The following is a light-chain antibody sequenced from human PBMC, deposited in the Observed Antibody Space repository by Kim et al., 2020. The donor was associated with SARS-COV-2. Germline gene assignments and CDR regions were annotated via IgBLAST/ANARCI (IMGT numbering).Light chain of an antibody. J-gene: IGLJ3*02. CDR2: GKN. V-gene: IGLV3-19*01. CDR3: NSRESSCNRV. Sequence: SSELTQDPAVSVALGQTVRITCQGDSLRSYYASWYQQKPGQAPVLVIYGKNNRPSGIADRFSGSSSGNTASLTITGAQAEDEAGYYCNSRESSCNRVFGGGTQLTVL. CDR1: SLRSYY.